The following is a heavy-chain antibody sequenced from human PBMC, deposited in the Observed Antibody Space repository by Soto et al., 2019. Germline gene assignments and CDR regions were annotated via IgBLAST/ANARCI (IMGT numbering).Heavy chain of an antibody. CDR2: INPILSMS. Sequence: QVQLVQSGAEVRKPGSSVKVSCKASGDTFSFYSINWVRQAPGLGLEWMGRINPILSMSNYAQSFQGRVTTTADTSTSTAYMEQSGLTSEDTAIYYCASMYAAGNRAFDNWGQGALVTVSS. J-gene: IGHJ4*02. D-gene: IGHD2-8*01. V-gene: IGHV1-69*02. CDR3: ASMYAAGNRAFDN. CDR1: GDTFSFYS.